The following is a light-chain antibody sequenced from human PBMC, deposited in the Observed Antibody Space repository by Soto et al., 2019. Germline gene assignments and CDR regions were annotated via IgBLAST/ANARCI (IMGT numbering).Light chain of an antibody. CDR1: QIISTY. CDR3: QQTYSAPPT. V-gene: IGKV1-39*01. Sequence: DIQMTQSPSSLSASVRGRVTITCRASQIISTYLNWYQQRAGLAPRLLIYAASSLQSGVPPKFSGSGSGTDFTLTISSLQPEDFATYFCQQTYSAPPTFGQGTKVDIK. CDR2: AAS. J-gene: IGKJ1*01.